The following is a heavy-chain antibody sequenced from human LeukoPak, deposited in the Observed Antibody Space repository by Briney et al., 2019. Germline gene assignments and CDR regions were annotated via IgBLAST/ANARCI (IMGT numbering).Heavy chain of an antibody. CDR3: ARDRNVVPAANRGGRYYYYCMDV. Sequence: GGSLRLSCAASGFTVSSNYMSWVRQAPGKGLEWVSVIYSGGSTYYADSVKGRFTISRDNSKNTLYLQMNSLRAEDTAVYYCARDRNVVPAANRGGRYYYYCMDVWGQGTTVTVSS. CDR1: GFTVSSNY. CDR2: IYSGGST. J-gene: IGHJ6*02. V-gene: IGHV3-53*01. D-gene: IGHD2-2*01.